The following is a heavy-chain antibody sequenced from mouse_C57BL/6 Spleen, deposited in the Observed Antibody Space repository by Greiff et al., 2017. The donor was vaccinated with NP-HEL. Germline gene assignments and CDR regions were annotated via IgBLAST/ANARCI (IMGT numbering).Heavy chain of an antibody. CDR2: IYPGSGST. D-gene: IGHD4-1*01. V-gene: IGHV1-55*01. J-gene: IGHJ2*01. CDR1: GYTFTSYW. Sequence: QVQLQQPGAELVKPGASVKMSCKASGYTFTSYWITWVKQRPGQGLEWIGDIYPGSGSTNYNVKFKSKATLTVDTSSSTACMQLSSLTSEDSAVYYCARWESNYFDYWGQGTTLTVSS. CDR3: ARWESNYFDY.